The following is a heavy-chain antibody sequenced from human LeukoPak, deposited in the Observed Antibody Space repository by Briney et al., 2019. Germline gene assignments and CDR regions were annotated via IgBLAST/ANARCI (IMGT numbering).Heavy chain of an antibody. V-gene: IGHV3-7*01. Sequence: GGPLRLSCVASGFTFSSYWMTWVRQAPGKGLEWLANIKEDGSTQYYLDSVRGRFTISRDNAKTSVYLQLNSLRADDTAVYYCARDVWTGVAVSDYWGQGTLVTVSS. CDR1: GFTFSSYW. J-gene: IGHJ4*02. D-gene: IGHD6-19*01. CDR3: ARDVWTGVAVSDY. CDR2: IKEDGSTQ.